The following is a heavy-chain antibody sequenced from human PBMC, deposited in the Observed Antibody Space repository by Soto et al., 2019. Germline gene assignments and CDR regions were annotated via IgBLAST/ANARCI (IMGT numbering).Heavy chain of an antibody. J-gene: IGHJ4*02. CDR1: GGSFGNSA. D-gene: IGHD3-3*01. CDR2: FIPVYRTL. Sequence: QVRLVQSGAEVKKPGSSVKISCKASGGSFGNSAINWLRQTPGQGLEWLGGFIPVYRTLNYAHKFQGKVTITADESTGTAYMTLSSLASNDTAVYYCATGVIWIGYFTVDSWGQGTRVTVSS. CDR3: ATGVIWIGYFTVDS. V-gene: IGHV1-69*01.